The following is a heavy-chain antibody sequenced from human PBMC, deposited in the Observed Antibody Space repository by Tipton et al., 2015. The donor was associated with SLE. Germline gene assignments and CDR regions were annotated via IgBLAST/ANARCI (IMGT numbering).Heavy chain of an antibody. J-gene: IGHJ5*02. V-gene: IGHV4-39*07. D-gene: IGHD3-3*01. CDR1: DGYINNNDWF. Sequence: TLSLTCTVSDGYINNNDWFWAWIRQPPGEGLEWIGSVDHRGKTSYNPSLTGRVTTSVDTFRNQFSLRMTSVTAADTAVYYCAKDGRSGDFGVSGWFDPWGPGILVTVSS. CDR3: AKDGRSGDFGVSGWFDP. CDR2: VDHRGKT.